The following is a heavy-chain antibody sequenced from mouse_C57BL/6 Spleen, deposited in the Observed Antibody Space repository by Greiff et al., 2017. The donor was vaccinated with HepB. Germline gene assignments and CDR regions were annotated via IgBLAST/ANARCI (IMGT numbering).Heavy chain of an antibody. CDR2: INPSNGGT. D-gene: IGHD1-1*01. V-gene: IGHV1-53*01. CDR1: GYTFTSYW. J-gene: IGHJ1*03. Sequence: QVQLQQSGTELVKPGASVKLSCKASGYTFTSYWMHWVKQRPGQGLEWIGNINPSNGGTNYNEKFKSKATLTVDKSSSTAYMQLSSLTSEDSAVYYCARGPVVRGYFDVWGTGTTVTVSS. CDR3: ARGPVVRGYFDV.